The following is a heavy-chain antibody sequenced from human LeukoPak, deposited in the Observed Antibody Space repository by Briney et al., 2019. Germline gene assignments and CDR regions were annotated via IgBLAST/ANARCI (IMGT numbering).Heavy chain of an antibody. V-gene: IGHV4-34*01. J-gene: IGHJ4*02. CDR1: GGSFSGYY. CDR3: ARWAGGSYYDFDY. Sequence: SETLSLTCAVYGGSFSGYYWSWIRQPPGKGLEWIGEINHSGSTNYNPSPKSRVTISVGTSKNQFSLKLSSVTAADTAVYYCARWAGGSYYDFDYWGQGTLVTASS. CDR2: INHSGST. D-gene: IGHD1-26*01.